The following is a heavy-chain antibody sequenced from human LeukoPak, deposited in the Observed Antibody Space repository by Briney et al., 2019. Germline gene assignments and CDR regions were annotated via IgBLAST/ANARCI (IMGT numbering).Heavy chain of an antibody. CDR3: ARHTYYYGSVSYYNGPFDP. J-gene: IGHJ5*02. V-gene: IGHV5-51*01. D-gene: IGHD3-10*01. CDR2: IYPGDSDT. CDR1: GYSVTSYW. Sequence: GESLKISCKGSGYSVTSYWIGWGRQMPGKGLEWMGIIYPGDSDTRYSPSFQGQVTISADKSISTAYLQWSSLKASDTAMYYCARHTYYYGSVSYYNGPFDPRGQGTLVTVSS.